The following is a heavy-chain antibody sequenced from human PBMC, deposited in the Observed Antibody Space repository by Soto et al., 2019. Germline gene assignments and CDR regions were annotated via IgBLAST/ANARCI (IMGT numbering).Heavy chain of an antibody. D-gene: IGHD1-26*01. Sequence: QVQLVQSGAEVKKPGASVKVSCKASGYTFTSYDINWVRQAPGQGLEWRAWMNPNSGNTGYAQKFQGRVTMTRNTSISTAYMELSSLRSEDTAVYYCARVSGSYYGNWFDPWGQGTLVTVSS. CDR3: ARVSGSYYGNWFDP. CDR1: GYTFTSYD. J-gene: IGHJ5*02. V-gene: IGHV1-8*01. CDR2: MNPNSGNT.